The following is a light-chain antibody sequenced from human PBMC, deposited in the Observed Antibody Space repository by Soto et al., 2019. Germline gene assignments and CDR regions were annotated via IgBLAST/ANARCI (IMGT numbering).Light chain of an antibody. V-gene: IGLV2-14*01. J-gene: IGLJ1*01. CDR2: EVS. Sequence: QSALTQPASVSGSPGQSITISCTGTSSDVGGYNYVSWYQQHPGKAPKLMIYEVSNRPSGVPNRCSGSKSGNTASLTISGLQAEDEADYYCSSYTSSSTLYVFGTGTKLTVL. CDR1: SSDVGGYNY. CDR3: SSYTSSSTLYV.